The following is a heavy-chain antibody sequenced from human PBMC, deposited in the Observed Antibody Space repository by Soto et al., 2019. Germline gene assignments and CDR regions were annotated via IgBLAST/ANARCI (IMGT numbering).Heavy chain of an antibody. D-gene: IGHD3-10*01. CDR1: GFTFSSYA. J-gene: IGHJ4*02. Sequence: GGSLRLSCAASGFTFSSYAMSWVRQAPGKGLEWVSAISGSGGSTYYADSVKGRFTISRDNSKNTLYLQMNSLRAEDTAVYYCAKDRFEAYGSGSYYLDWGQGTLVTVSS. CDR2: ISGSGGST. CDR3: AKDRFEAYGSGSYYLD. V-gene: IGHV3-23*01.